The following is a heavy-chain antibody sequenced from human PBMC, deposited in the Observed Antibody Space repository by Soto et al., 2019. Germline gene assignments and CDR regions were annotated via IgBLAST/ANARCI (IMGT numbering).Heavy chain of an antibody. CDR1: GFTFSSYW. J-gene: IGHJ4*01. CDR3: AREELGFSSGWYYFDY. CDR2: IKQDGSEK. Sequence: EVQLVESGGGLVQPGGSLRLSCAASGFTFSSYWMSWVRQAPGKGLEWVANIKQDGSEKYYMDSVKGRFTISRDNTKNSLYLHMNSLRAEDTAVYYCAREELGFSSGWYYFDYCGHGTLFTVSS. D-gene: IGHD6-19*01. V-gene: IGHV3-7*05.